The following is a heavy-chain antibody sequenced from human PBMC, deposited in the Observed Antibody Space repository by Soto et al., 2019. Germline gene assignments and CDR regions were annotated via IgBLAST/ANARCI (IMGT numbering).Heavy chain of an antibody. D-gene: IGHD3-22*01. J-gene: IGHJ3*02. Sequence: QVQLVQSGAEVKKPGSSVKVSCKASGGTFSSYAISWVRQAPGQGLEWMGGIIPIFGTANYAQKLQGRVTITADESTSTAYMELSSLRSEDTAVYYCARDRGDYYDSSGYVNDAFDIWGQGTMVTVSS. CDR3: ARDRGDYYDSSGYVNDAFDI. V-gene: IGHV1-69*01. CDR1: GGTFSSYA. CDR2: IIPIFGTA.